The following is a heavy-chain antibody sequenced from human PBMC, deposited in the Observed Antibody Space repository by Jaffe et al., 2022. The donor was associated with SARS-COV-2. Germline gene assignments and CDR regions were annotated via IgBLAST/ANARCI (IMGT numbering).Heavy chain of an antibody. CDR2: ISGSGGST. V-gene: IGHV3-23*01. Sequence: EVQLLESGGGLVQPGTSLKLSCAASGFSFSDYAMSWVRQAPGKGLEWVSTISGSGGSTHYADSVKGRFTISRDNSKNTLNLQMNSLRAEDTAIYYCAKEKDLVVGATIFYWGQGTLVTVSS. D-gene: IGHD1-26*01. CDR3: AKEKDLVVGATIFY. J-gene: IGHJ4*02. CDR1: GFSFSDYA.